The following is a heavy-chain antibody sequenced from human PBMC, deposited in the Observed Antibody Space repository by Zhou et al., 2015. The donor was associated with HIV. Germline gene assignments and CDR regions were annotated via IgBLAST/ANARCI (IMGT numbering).Heavy chain of an antibody. D-gene: IGHD3-10*01. CDR3: ARGKLLWFGGSGHYVMDV. V-gene: IGHV1-69*01. CDR2: ITPTFGGA. CDR1: GVTFTNYA. J-gene: IGHJ6*01. Sequence: QEQLVQSGAEVKRPGSSVKVSCQASGVTFTNYAISWVRQAPGQGLEWMGGITPTFGGADYAQKLHGRVTITADESTRTAYMELSSLRSDDTAVYYCARGKLLWFGGSGHYVMDVWGQGTTVTVSS.